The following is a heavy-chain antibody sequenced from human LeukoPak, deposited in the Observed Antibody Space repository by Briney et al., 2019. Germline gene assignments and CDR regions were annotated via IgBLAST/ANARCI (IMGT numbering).Heavy chain of an antibody. Sequence: GGSLRLSCAASGFTFSSYAMTWVRQAPGKGLECVASISGRGDTTYYADSVKGRFTISRDNSRNTLYLRMNSLRAEDTAVYYCARASYYDDVWGSYRSYDWFDPWGQGTLVTVSS. CDR1: GFTFSSYA. CDR2: ISGRGDTT. J-gene: IGHJ5*02. V-gene: IGHV3-23*01. D-gene: IGHD3-16*02. CDR3: ARASYYDDVWGSYRSYDWFDP.